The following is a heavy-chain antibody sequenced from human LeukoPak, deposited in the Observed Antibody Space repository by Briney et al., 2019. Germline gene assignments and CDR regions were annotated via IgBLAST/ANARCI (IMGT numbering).Heavy chain of an antibody. Sequence: TLSLTCAVSGGSISSGGYSWSWIRQPPGKGLEWIGYIYYSGSTYYNPSLKSRVTISVDTSKNQFSLKLSSVTAADTAVYYCARVGTGKVVAALRYYYYYYMDVWGKGTTVTVSS. CDR3: ARVGTGKVVAALRYYYYYYMDV. J-gene: IGHJ6*03. D-gene: IGHD2-15*01. V-gene: IGHV4-30-4*07. CDR2: IYYSGST. CDR1: GGSISSGGYS.